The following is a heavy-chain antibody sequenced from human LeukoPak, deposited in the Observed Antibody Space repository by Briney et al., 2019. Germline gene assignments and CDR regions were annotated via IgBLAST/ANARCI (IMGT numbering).Heavy chain of an antibody. CDR1: EYTLTGYD. Sequence: ASVKVSCKASEYTLTGYDLHWVRQAPGRGLEWVGWINPHSGGTDYAQTFQGRVTLTRDTSITTAYMELSRLTADDTAVYYCASTFGGSGRYDFDYWGQGTL. D-gene: IGHD3-10*01. J-gene: IGHJ4*02. V-gene: IGHV1-2*02. CDR2: INPHSGGT. CDR3: ASTFGGSGRYDFDY.